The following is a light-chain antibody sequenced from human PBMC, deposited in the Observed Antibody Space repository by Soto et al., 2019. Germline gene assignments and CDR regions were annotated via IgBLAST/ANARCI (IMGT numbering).Light chain of an antibody. CDR1: HIVRSY. J-gene: IGKJ4*01. CDR3: QQRSNWPLT. V-gene: IGKV3-11*01. CDR2: DAS. Sequence: EIVLTQSPATLSLSPGERATLSCRASHIVRSYLAWYQQKPGQAPRLLIYDASNRATGIPARFSGSGSGTDFTLTISSLEPEDFAVYYCQQRSNWPLTFGGGTKVEIK.